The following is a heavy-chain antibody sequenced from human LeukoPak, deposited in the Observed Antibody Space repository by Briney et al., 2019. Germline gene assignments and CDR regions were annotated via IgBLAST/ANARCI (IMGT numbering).Heavy chain of an antibody. CDR3: ANMGYSYAPGLFDP. CDR1: GGSISSSGYY. D-gene: IGHD5-18*01. CDR2: IYYSGSN. Sequence: SETLSLTCTVSGGSISSSGYYWGWIRQTPGKGLEWIGSIYYSGSNYHNPSLKSRVSMSVDTSKNQFSLKLSSVTAADTAVYYCANMGYSYAPGLFDPWGQGTLVTVSS. J-gene: IGHJ5*02. V-gene: IGHV4-39*07.